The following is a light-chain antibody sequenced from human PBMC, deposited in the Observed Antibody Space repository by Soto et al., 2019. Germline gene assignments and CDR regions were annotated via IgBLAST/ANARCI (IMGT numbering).Light chain of an antibody. Sequence: EIVMTQSPATLSVSPGERATLSCRASQSVSSNLAWYQQRPGQAPSLLIYGVSTRATGIPARFSGSGSGTEFTLTISSLQSEDLAVYYCQQYKNWPCTFGQGTKLEIK. V-gene: IGKV3-15*01. J-gene: IGKJ2*02. CDR3: QQYKNWPCT. CDR2: GVS. CDR1: QSVSSN.